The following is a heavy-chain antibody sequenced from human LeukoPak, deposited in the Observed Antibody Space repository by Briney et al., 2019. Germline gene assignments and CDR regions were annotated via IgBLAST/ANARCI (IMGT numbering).Heavy chain of an antibody. CDR1: GFTFRSFA. J-gene: IGHJ3*02. CDR3: AKDREYSYVYDAFDI. Sequence: GGSLRLSCAASGFTFRSFALSWVRQAPGKGLEWVSGMSGSGGSTYSADSVKSRFTISRDNSRNTLYLQMNTLRAEDTAVYYCAKDREYSYVYDAFDIWGQGTLVTVSS. D-gene: IGHD3-16*01. CDR2: MSGSGGST. V-gene: IGHV3-23*01.